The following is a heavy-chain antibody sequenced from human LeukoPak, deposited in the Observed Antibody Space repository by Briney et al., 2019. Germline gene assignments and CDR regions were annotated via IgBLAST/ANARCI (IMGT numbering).Heavy chain of an antibody. D-gene: IGHD3-22*01. Sequence: GEPLKISCEGSEYTFSNLWIAWVRQPPGRGLECLGVVNPGDSVVRFGPSVRSPSFQGQVTISADKSISTAYLQWSSLKASDTAMYYCAREYRKGYYDRSGYIDYWGQGTMVTVSS. CDR2: VNPGDSVV. CDR1: EYTFSNLW. CDR3: AREYRKGYYDRSGYIDY. V-gene: IGHV5-51*01. J-gene: IGHJ4*02.